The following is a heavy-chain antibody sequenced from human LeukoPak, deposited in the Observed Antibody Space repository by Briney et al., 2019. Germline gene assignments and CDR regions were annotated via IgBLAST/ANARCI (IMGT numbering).Heavy chain of an antibody. CDR2: INHSGST. V-gene: IGHV4-34*01. CDR1: GGSFSGYY. Sequence: ASETLSLTCAVYGGSFSGYYWSWIRQPPGKGLEWIGEINHSGSTNYNPSLKSRVTISVDTSKNQFSLKLSSVTAADTAVYYCARGRGYYGSRSYSGYFDYWGQGTLVTVSS. J-gene: IGHJ4*02. CDR3: ARGRGYYGSRSYSGYFDY. D-gene: IGHD3-10*01.